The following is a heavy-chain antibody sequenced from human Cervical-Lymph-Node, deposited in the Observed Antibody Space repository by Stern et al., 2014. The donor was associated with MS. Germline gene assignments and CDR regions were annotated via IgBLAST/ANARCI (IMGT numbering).Heavy chain of an antibody. CDR1: GYSFSSHW. CDR2: IYPSDSDT. J-gene: IGHJ3*02. V-gene: IGHV5-51*01. D-gene: IGHD2-15*01. Sequence: MQLVQSGAEVKKPGESLKISCEGSGYSFSSHWIGWVRQMPGKGLEWMAIIYPSDSDTRYNPSFQGQVTISADKSISTAYLQWSSLKASDTAIYYCARKEVDDAFDIWGQGTMVTVSS. CDR3: ARKEVDDAFDI.